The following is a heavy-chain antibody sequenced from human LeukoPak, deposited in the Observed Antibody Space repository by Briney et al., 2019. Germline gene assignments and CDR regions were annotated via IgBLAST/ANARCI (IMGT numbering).Heavy chain of an antibody. CDR3: VSTRCSDGSCYLDY. Sequence: SETLSLTCAVSGGSISSGGYSWSWIRQPPGKGLEWIGYIYHSGSTYYNPSLKSRVTISVDRSNNQFSLKLSSVTAADTAVYYCVSTRCSDGSCYLDYWGQGTLVTVSS. V-gene: IGHV4-30-2*01. CDR2: IYHSGST. D-gene: IGHD2-15*01. CDR1: GGSISSGGYS. J-gene: IGHJ4*02.